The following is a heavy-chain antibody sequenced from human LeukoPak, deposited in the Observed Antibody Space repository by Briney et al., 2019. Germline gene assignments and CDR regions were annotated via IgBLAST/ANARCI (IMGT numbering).Heavy chain of an antibody. CDR1: GFTFSSYW. D-gene: IGHD3-22*01. CDR2: ISDGGSTT. Sequence: GGSLRLSCAASGFTFSSYWMHWVRQAPGKGLVWVSRISDGGSTTTYADSVKGRFTISRDNAKTTLYLQMNGLRAEDTAVYYCSRSAYYDGSGNYYDYWGRGTLVTVSS. CDR3: SRSAYYDGSGNYYDY. J-gene: IGHJ4*02. V-gene: IGHV3-74*01.